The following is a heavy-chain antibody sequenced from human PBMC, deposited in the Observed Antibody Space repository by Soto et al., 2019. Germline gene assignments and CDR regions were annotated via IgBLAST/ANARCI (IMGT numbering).Heavy chain of an antibody. CDR2: ISAHNGNT. J-gene: IGHJ4*02. CDR1: GYTFTSYG. D-gene: IGHD1-26*01. Sequence: QVHLVQSGAEVKKPGASVKVSCKASGYTFTSYGITWVRQAPGQGLEWMGWISAHNGNTDNAQKXXXXXXVXXXTXTXXXXXXXXXXXSDXXXXXXXARGRYGDYWGQGALVTVSS. V-gene: IGHV1-18*01. CDR3: ARGRYGDY.